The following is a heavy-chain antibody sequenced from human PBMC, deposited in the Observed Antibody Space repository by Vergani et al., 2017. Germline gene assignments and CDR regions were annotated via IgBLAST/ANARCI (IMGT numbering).Heavy chain of an antibody. CDR2: IIPIFGTA. J-gene: IGHJ3*02. Sequence: QVQLVQSGAEVKKPVSSVKVSCKASGGTFSSYAISWVRQAPGQGLEWMGRIIPIFGTANYAQKFQGRVTITADESTSTAYMELSSLRSEDTAVYYCARLGYYDYVWGSYRRDAFDIWGQGTMVTVSS. D-gene: IGHD3-16*02. CDR3: ARLGYYDYVWGSYRRDAFDI. CDR1: GGTFSSYA. V-gene: IGHV1-69*13.